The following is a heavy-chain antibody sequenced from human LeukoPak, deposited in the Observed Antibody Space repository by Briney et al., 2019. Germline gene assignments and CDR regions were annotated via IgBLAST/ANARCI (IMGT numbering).Heavy chain of an antibody. V-gene: IGHV5-51*01. J-gene: IGHJ4*02. CDR2: IYPDDSDT. Sequence: GESLNISCKGSGYSFTGYWIGWVRQMPGKGLEWMGIIYPDDSDTRYSPSFQGQVTISADKSISTAYLQWSSLKASDTAMYYCARQKDGIVVPGTGVDYWGQGTLVTVSS. CDR1: GYSFTGYW. D-gene: IGHD6-19*01. CDR3: ARQKDGIVVPGTGVDY.